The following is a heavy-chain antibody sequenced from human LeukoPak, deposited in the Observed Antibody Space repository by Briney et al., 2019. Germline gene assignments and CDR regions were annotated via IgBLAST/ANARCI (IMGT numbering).Heavy chain of an antibody. J-gene: IGHJ4*02. V-gene: IGHV3-7*01. CDR3: ARAGGARSSWSY. CDR2: IKQDGSET. D-gene: IGHD6-13*01. Sequence: GGSLRLSGAASGFTFSSYWMNWVRQAPGKGLEWVANIKQDGSETYYVDSVKGRFTISRDNAKNSLNLQMNSLRVEDTAVYYCARAGGARSSWSYWGQGTLVTVSS. CDR1: GFTFSSYW.